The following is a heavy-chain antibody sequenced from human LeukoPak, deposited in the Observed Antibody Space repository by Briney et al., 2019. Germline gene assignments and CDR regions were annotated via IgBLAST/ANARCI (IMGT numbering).Heavy chain of an antibody. CDR1: GGTFSSYA. Sequence: SVKVSCKASGGTFSSYAISWVRQAPGQGLEWMGGIIPIFGSANYAQKFQGRVTITADESTSTAYMELSSLRSEDTAVYYCARQTYYSAYFDYWGQGTLVTVSS. V-gene: IGHV1-69*01. J-gene: IGHJ4*02. CDR2: IIPIFGSA. D-gene: IGHD3-10*01. CDR3: ARQTYYSAYFDY.